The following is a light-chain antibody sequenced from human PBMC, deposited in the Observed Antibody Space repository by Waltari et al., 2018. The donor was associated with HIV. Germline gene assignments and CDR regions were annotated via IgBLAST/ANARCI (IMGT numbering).Light chain of an antibody. Sequence: QSALPQPASVSGSPGQSITISCTGASSNVGGCNYVSWYQQHPGKAPKLMIYEVSNRPSGVSNRFSGSKSGNTASLTISGLRAEDEADYYCSSYTGSSSVVFGGGTKLTVL. CDR3: SSYTGSSSVV. CDR1: SSNVGGCNY. J-gene: IGLJ3*02. CDR2: EVS. V-gene: IGLV2-14*01.